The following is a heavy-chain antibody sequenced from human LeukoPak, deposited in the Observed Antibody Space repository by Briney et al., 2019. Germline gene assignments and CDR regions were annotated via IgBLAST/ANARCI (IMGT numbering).Heavy chain of an antibody. Sequence: GGSLRLSCAASGFTFSSYAMSWVRQAPGKGLEWVSAISGSGGSTYYADSVRGRFTISRDNSKNTLYLQMNSLRAEDTAVYYCSRYNTSSWDYWGQGTLVTVSS. CDR1: GFTFSSYA. V-gene: IGHV3-23*01. J-gene: IGHJ4*02. D-gene: IGHD6-6*01. CDR2: ISGSGGST. CDR3: SRYNTSSWDY.